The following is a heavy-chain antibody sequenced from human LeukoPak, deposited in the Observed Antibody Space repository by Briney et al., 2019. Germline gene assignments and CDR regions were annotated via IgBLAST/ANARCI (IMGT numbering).Heavy chain of an antibody. CDR2: ISWNSGSI. V-gene: IGHV3-9*01. J-gene: IGHJ4*02. CDR1: GFTFSSYG. CDR3: AKDNRRHYTSGPNPDSLH. D-gene: IGHD6-19*01. Sequence: SLRLSCAASGFTFSSYGMHWVRQAPGKGLEWVSGISWNSGSIDYADSVKGRFTISRDNAKNSLYLQMNSLRVEDTAFYYCAKDNRRHYTSGPNPDSLHWGQGALVTVSS.